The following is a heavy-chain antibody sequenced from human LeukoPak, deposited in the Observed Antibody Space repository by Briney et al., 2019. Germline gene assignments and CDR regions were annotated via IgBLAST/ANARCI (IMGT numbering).Heavy chain of an antibody. Sequence: PGGSLRLSCAASGFTFSGYWMSCVRQAPGKGLEWVSAIRGNGDSTYYADSVKGRFTISRDNSENTLYLQMNSLRAEDTAVYYCAIQFCSSTTCPSNSRGGWGQGILVTVSS. J-gene: IGHJ4*02. D-gene: IGHD2-2*01. CDR2: IRGNGDST. CDR1: GFTFSGYW. V-gene: IGHV3-23*01. CDR3: AIQFCSSTTCPSNSRGG.